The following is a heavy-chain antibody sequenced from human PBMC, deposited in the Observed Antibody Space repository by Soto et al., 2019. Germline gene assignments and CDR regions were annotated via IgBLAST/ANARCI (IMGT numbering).Heavy chain of an antibody. CDR3: ARVENWNYQSYTYYFDY. CDR1: GGTFSSYA. D-gene: IGHD1-7*01. V-gene: IGHV1-69*01. J-gene: IGHJ4*02. CDR2: IIPIFGTA. Sequence: QVQLVQSGAEVKKPGSSVKVSCKASGGTFSSYAISWVRQAPGQGLEWMGGIIPIFGTANYAQKFQGRVTITADESTSTAYMELSSLRSEDTAVYYCARVENWNYQSYTYYFDYWGQGTLGTVSS.